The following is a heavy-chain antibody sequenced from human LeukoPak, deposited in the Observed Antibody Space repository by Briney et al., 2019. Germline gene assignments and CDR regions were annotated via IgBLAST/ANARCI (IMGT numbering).Heavy chain of an antibody. V-gene: IGHV4-38-2*02. Sequence: PSETLSLTCSVSGYSISSGYYWGWIRQPPGKGLEWIGSMSHSAGTYQNPSLKSRVTISIDTSKNQFFLKVNSVTAADTAVYYCARVFFQFAYYFDYWGQGTLVTVSS. J-gene: IGHJ4*02. D-gene: IGHD3-16*01. CDR3: ARVFFQFAYYFDY. CDR1: GYSISSGYY. CDR2: MSHSAGT.